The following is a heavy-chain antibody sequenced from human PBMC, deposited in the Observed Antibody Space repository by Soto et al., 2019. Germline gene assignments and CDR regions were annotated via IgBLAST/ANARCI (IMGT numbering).Heavy chain of an antibody. Sequence: SETLSLTCTVSGGSISSGDYYWRLIRQPPGKGLEWIGYIYYSGSTYYNPSLKSRVTISVDTSKNQFSLKLSSVTAADTAVYYCARVGLLVPAAALDYWGQGTLVTVSS. CDR3: ARVGLLVPAAALDY. CDR1: GGSISSGDYY. CDR2: IYYSGST. J-gene: IGHJ4*02. D-gene: IGHD2-2*01. V-gene: IGHV4-30-4*01.